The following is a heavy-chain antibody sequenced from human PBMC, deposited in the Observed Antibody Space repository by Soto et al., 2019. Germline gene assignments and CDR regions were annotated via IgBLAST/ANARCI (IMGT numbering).Heavy chain of an antibody. V-gene: IGHV3-23*01. J-gene: IGHJ5*02. CDR2: FSGSGGST. Sequence: EVQLLESGGGLVQPGGSLRLSCAASGFTFSSYAMSWVRQAPGKGLEWVSAFSGSGGSTYYADSVQGRFTISRDNSKTTLYLQMNSLRAEDTAVYYCANDSAWRRTKRLGSTVVTPSWFDPWGQGTLVTVSS. D-gene: IGHD2-15*01. CDR3: ANDSAWRRTKRLGSTVVTPSWFDP. CDR1: GFTFSSYA.